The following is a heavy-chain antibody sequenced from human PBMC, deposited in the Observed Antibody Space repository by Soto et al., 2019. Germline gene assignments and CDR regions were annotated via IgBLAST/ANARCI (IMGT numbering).Heavy chain of an antibody. V-gene: IGHV3-30*18. CDR3: AKDYYDSSGSLG. CDR2: ISYDGSNK. D-gene: IGHD3-22*01. J-gene: IGHJ4*02. Sequence: QVQLVESGGGVVQPGRSLRLSCAASGFTFSSYGMHWVRQAPGKGLEWVAVISYDGSNKYYADSVKGRFTISRDNSKNTLYLQMNSLRAEDTAVYYCAKDYYDSSGSLGWGQGTLVTVSS. CDR1: GFTFSSYG.